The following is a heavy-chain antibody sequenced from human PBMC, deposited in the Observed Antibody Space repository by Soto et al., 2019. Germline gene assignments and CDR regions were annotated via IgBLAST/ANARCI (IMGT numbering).Heavy chain of an antibody. CDR3: ARDDYGGKDNWFDP. Sequence: SETLSLTCTVSGGSISSSSYYRGWIRQPPGKGLEWIGSIYYSGSTYYNPSLKSRVTISVDTSKNQFSLKLSSVTAADTAVYYCARDDYGGKDNWFDPWGQGTLVTVSS. D-gene: IGHD4-17*01. V-gene: IGHV4-39*01. CDR2: IYYSGST. J-gene: IGHJ5*02. CDR1: GGSISSSSYY.